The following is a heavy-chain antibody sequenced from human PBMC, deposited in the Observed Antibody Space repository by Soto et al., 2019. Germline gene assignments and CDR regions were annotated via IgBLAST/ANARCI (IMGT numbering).Heavy chain of an antibody. CDR3: ARGIAVAVAGAFDI. CDR2: INPNSGGT. D-gene: IGHD6-19*01. J-gene: IGHJ3*02. CDR1: GYTFTGYF. V-gene: IGHV1-2*04. Sequence: ASVKVSCKASGYTFTGYFMHWVRQAPGQGLEWMGWINPNSGGTNYAQKFQGWVTMTRDTSISTAYMELSRLRSDDTAVYYCARGIAVAVAGAFDIWGQGTMVTDSS.